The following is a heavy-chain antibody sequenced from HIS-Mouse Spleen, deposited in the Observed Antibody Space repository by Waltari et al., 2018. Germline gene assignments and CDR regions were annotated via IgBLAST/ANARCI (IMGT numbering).Heavy chain of an antibody. Sequence: ESGGGVVQPGRSLRLSCAASGFTFSSYGMHWVRQAPGKGLAWVAVIWYDGSNKYYADSVKGRFTISRDNSKNTLYLQMNSLRAEDTAVYYCAREGEISGRSYFDYWGQGTLVTVSS. CDR2: IWYDGSNK. J-gene: IGHJ4*02. CDR1: GFTFSSYG. V-gene: IGHV3-33*01. CDR3: AREGEISGRSYFDY. D-gene: IGHD3-10*01.